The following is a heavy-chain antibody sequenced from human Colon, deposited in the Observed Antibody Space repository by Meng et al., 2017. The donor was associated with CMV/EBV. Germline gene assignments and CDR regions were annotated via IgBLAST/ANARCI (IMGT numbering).Heavy chain of an antibody. V-gene: IGHV4-59*01. CDR2: IHYTGST. D-gene: IGHD1-26*01. J-gene: IGHJ3*01. Sequence: SETLSLTCNVTGGSLNEYYWNWIRQSPGKQLEWIGYIHYTGSTNYNPSLKSRATIAGDTSKNQVSLKLKSVTAADTAVYYCARLFSGTNSAAFDVWGQGTMVTVSS. CDR1: GGSLNEYY. CDR3: ARLFSGTNSAAFDV.